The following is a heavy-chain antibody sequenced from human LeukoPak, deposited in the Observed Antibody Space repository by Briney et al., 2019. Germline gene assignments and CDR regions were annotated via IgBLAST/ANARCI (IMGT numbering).Heavy chain of an antibody. D-gene: IGHD6-13*01. V-gene: IGHV3-30*02. J-gene: IGHJ4*02. CDR1: GFTFSSYG. CDR3: AKVFSSRGADYFDY. Sequence: GGSLRLSCAASGFTFSSYGMHWLRQAPGKGLEWVAFIRYEGSNKYYADSVKGRFTISRDNSKNTVYLQMNRLRAEDTGVYYCAKVFSSRGADYFDYWGQGTLVTVSS. CDR2: IRYEGSNK.